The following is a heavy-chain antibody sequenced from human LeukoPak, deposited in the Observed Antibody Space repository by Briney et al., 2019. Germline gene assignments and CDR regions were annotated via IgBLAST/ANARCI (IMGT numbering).Heavy chain of an antibody. CDR3: ARESGSTYYFDH. J-gene: IGHJ4*02. CDR2: IYYIGTT. D-gene: IGHD1-26*01. V-gene: IGHV4-59*01. Sequence: PSETLSLTCTVSGGSINYYWSWIRQPPGKGLEWIGYIYYIGTTSYNPSLKSRVTISVDTSKNQFSLKQGSVTAADTAVYYCARESGSTYYFDHWGQGTLVTVSS. CDR1: GGSINYY.